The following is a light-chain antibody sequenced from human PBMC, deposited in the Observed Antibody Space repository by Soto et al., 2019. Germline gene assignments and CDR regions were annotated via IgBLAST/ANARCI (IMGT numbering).Light chain of an antibody. CDR3: ATWDDSLNGPV. V-gene: IGLV1-44*01. CDR2: SSN. Sequence: QAVVTQPPSASGTPGQRVTISCSGSSSNIGVNNVNWFQQLPGTAPKLLIYSSNQRPSGVPDRLSGSKSGTSASLAISGLQSEDEADYYCATWDDSLNGPVFGGGTKVTVL. J-gene: IGLJ2*01. CDR1: SSNIGVNN.